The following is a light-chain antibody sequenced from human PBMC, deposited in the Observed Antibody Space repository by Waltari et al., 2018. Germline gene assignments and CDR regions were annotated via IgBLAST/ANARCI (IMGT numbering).Light chain of an antibody. CDR1: QYISNN. Sequence: TQARRRLSVSRGGSATISWRPSQYISNNLAWYQQRPGQAPRLLIYGASTRATGIPARFTGSGSGTEFTLTITSLQSEDCAVYYCEQDEEGPQTFGQGAEVE. J-gene: IGKJ1*01. CDR2: GAS. V-gene: IGKV3-15*01. CDR3: EQDEEGPQT.